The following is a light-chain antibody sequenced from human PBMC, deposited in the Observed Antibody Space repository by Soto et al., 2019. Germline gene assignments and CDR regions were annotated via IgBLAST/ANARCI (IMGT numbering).Light chain of an antibody. J-gene: IGKJ5*01. V-gene: IGKV3-11*01. Sequence: ENVLTQSPATLSLSPGERAALSCRASQNVSIYLAWYQQKPGQAPRLLIYDASNRASGIPARFSGSGSGTDFTLIISSLEPEDFAVYYCQQRYNWPPITFGQGTRLEIK. CDR1: QNVSIY. CDR2: DAS. CDR3: QQRYNWPPIT.